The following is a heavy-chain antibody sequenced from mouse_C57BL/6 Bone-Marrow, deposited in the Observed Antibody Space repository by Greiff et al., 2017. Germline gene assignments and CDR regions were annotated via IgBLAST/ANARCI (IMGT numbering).Heavy chain of an antibody. Sequence: QVQLQQSGPELVKPGASVKISCKASGYAFSSSWMNWVKQRPGKGLEWLGRIYPGDGDTNYNGKFKGKATLTADKSSSTAYMQLSSLTSEDSAVYFCATYGSSYAWFAYWGQGTLVTVSA. CDR1: GYAFSSSW. J-gene: IGHJ3*01. D-gene: IGHD1-1*01. CDR2: IYPGDGDT. V-gene: IGHV1-82*01. CDR3: ATYGSSYAWFAY.